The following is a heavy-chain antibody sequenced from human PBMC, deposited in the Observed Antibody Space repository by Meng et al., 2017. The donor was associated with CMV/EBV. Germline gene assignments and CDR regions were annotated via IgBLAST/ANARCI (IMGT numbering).Heavy chain of an antibody. Sequence: VSGGSISGVDYSWSCVRPPPGEGMEWIASIYYSGYTYYNPSLKSRVTISVDTSKNQFSLKLSSVTAADTAVYYCAREVVITSDWFDPWGQGTLVTVSS. CDR3: AREVVITSDWFDP. CDR1: GGSISGVDYS. J-gene: IGHJ5*02. CDR2: IYYSGYT. V-gene: IGHV4-30-4*08. D-gene: IGHD3-22*01.